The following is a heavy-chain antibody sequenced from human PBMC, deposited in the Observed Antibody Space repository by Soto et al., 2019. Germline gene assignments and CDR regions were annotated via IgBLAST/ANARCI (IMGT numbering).Heavy chain of an antibody. Sequence: GGSLRLSCAASGFTFSSYAMHWVRQAPGKGLEWVAVISYDGSNKYYADSVKGRFTISRDNSKNTLYLQMNSLRAEDTAVYYCARDLEAFWGGSTYPPGNNWFDPWGQGTLVTVSS. CDR2: ISYDGSNK. CDR3: ARDLEAFWGGSTYPPGNNWFDP. CDR1: GFTFSSYA. V-gene: IGHV3-30-3*01. J-gene: IGHJ5*02. D-gene: IGHD3-3*01.